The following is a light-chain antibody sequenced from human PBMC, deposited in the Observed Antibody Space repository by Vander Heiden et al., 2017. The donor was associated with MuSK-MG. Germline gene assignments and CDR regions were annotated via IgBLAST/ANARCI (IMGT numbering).Light chain of an antibody. CDR3: SSYTSFNTVV. CDR2: DVN. Sequence: QSALTQPASVSGSPGQSITISCTGTSSDIGGYSYVSWYQQHPGKAPKLMIYDVNNRPSGISNRYSASKSGNTASLTISGLQSEDEADYYCSSYTSFNTVVFGGGTKLTVL. CDR1: SSDIGGYSY. V-gene: IGLV2-14*01. J-gene: IGLJ2*01.